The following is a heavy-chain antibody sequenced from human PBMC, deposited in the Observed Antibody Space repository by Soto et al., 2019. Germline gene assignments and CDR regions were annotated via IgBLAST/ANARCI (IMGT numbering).Heavy chain of an antibody. D-gene: IGHD6-13*01. CDR2: IDTSGSST. J-gene: IGHJ4*02. CDR1: GFTFSSYA. V-gene: IGHV3-74*01. CDR3: AKDSWYFDL. Sequence: GGSLRLSCAASGFTFSSYAMHWVRQAPGKGLVWVSRIDTSGSSTSYADSVKGRFTISRDNAKNTVSLQMNSLRAEDTGVYYCAKDSWYFDLWSQGSLVTVSS.